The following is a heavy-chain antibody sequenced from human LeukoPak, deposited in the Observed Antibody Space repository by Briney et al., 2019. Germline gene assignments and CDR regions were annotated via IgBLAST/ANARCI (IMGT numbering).Heavy chain of an antibody. J-gene: IGHJ4*02. Sequence: GGSLRLSCAASGFTVSSNYMSWVRQVPRKGLEWVSGISASGGSTSYADSVRGRFTISRDNSKNTLYLQMNSLRAEGTAVYYCVKPPIAVAGTEYYFDYWGQGTLVTVSS. CDR2: ISASGGST. CDR1: GFTVSSNY. V-gene: IGHV3-23*01. D-gene: IGHD6-19*01. CDR3: VKPPIAVAGTEYYFDY.